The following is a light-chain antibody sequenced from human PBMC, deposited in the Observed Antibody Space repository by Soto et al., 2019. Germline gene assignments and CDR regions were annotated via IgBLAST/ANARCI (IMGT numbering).Light chain of an antibody. Sequence: QSVLTQPASVSGSPGQAITISCTGTSSDVGDYDYVSWYQQYAGKATKMMIYEVSNRPSGVSNRFSGSKSGNTASLTISGLQAEDDADYYCSSYRRSNTLLFGGGTQLTVL. CDR3: SSYRRSNTLL. CDR2: EVS. V-gene: IGLV2-14*01. J-gene: IGLJ2*01. CDR1: SSDVGDYDY.